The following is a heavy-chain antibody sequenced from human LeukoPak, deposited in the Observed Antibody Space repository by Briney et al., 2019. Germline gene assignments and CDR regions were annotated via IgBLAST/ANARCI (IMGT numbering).Heavy chain of an antibody. CDR3: AGGGIAARLAD. CDR1: GGSLSGYY. V-gene: IGHV4-34*01. CDR2: INLSGRT. J-gene: IGHJ4*02. D-gene: IGHD6-6*01. Sequence: SETLSLTCAVYGGSLSGYYWTWIRQPPGKGLEWIGEINLSGRTNYNPSLKSRVTMSVDTSKNQFSLKLNSVTAADTALYYCAGGGIAARLADWGQGTLVTVSS.